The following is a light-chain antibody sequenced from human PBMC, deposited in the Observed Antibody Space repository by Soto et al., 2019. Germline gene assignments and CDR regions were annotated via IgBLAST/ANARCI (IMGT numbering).Light chain of an antibody. V-gene: IGLV1-47*01. CDR1: TSNIGSKF. J-gene: IGLJ3*02. CDR2: AND. Sequence: QSVVTQPPSASGTPGQRVTISCSGSTSNIGSKFVYWYQQNPGTAPKLLIYANDQRPSGVPDRFSGSKSGTSASLAISGLRSEDEADYYCVSWAGTLSAWVFGGGTKLTVL. CDR3: VSWAGTLSAWV.